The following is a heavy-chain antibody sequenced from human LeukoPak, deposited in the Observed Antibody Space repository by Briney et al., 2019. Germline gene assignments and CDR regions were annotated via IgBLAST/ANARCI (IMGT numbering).Heavy chain of an antibody. CDR3: ASHTIFGVVIESYYYYGMDV. CDR2: IIPIFGTA. V-gene: IGHV1-69*13. CDR1: GGTFSSYA. D-gene: IGHD3-3*01. Sequence: ASVKVSCKASGGTFSSYAISWVRQAPGQGLEWMGGIIPIFGTANYAQKFQGRVTITADESTSTAYMELSSLRSEDTAVYYCASHTIFGVVIESYYYYGMDVWGQGTTVTVSS. J-gene: IGHJ6*02.